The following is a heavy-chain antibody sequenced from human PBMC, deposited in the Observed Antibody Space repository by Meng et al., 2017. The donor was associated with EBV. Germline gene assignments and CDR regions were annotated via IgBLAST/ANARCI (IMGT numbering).Heavy chain of an antibody. D-gene: IGHD1-26*01. Sequence: QVQLQQWGAGLLKPSXXLSLTXXVYGGSFSGYYWSWIRQPPGKGLEWIGEINHSGSTNYNPSLKSRVTISVDTSKNQFSLKLSSVTAADTAVYYCARGGGNRGGIVGATYRLNWFDPWGQGTLGTVSS. CDR1: GGSFSGYY. J-gene: IGHJ5*02. V-gene: IGHV4-34*01. CDR3: ARGGGNRGGIVGATYRLNWFDP. CDR2: INHSGST.